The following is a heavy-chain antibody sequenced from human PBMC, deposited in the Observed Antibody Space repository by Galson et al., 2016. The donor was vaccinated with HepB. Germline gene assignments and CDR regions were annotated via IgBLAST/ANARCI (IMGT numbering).Heavy chain of an antibody. CDR1: GGSISSGDYY. J-gene: IGHJ4*02. CDR2: ISYGGST. D-gene: IGHD3-3*01. Sequence: TLSLTCTVSGGSISSGDYYWSWIRQHPGKGLEWIGYISYGGSTYYNPSLKSRVTISVDTSKNQFSLKLSSVTAADTAVYYCARVGRLDFWSGFYVPPFDFWGQGTLVTVSS. CDR3: ARVGRLDFWSGFYVPPFDF. V-gene: IGHV4-31*03.